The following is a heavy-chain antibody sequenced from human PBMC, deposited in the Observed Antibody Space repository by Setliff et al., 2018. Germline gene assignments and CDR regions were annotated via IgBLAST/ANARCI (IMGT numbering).Heavy chain of an antibody. CDR3: ARVSSRPWFGPRYFDY. V-gene: IGHV4-34*01. Sequence: SETLSLTCAVYGGSISGYYWSWIRQPAGKGLEWIGHIYIGGSTNYNPSLKSRVTISVDTSKNQFSRKLSSVTAADTAVYSCARVSSRPWFGPRYFDYWGQGTLVTVSS. CDR2: IYIGGST. D-gene: IGHD3-10*01. CDR1: GGSISGYY. J-gene: IGHJ4*02.